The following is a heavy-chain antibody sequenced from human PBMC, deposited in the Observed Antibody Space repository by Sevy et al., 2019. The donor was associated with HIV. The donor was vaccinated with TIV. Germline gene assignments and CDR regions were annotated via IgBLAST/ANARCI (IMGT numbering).Heavy chain of an antibody. D-gene: IGHD5-18*01. Sequence: GGSLRLSCTASGFTFGDYAMSWVRQAPGKGLEWVGFIRSKAYGGTTEYAASVKGRFTISRDNAKNSLYLQMNSLRAEDTAVYYCVREGVGGYSYSLDCWGQGTLVTVSS. CDR1: GFTFGDYA. J-gene: IGHJ4*02. CDR2: IRSKAYGGTT. V-gene: IGHV3-49*04. CDR3: VREGVGGYSYSLDC.